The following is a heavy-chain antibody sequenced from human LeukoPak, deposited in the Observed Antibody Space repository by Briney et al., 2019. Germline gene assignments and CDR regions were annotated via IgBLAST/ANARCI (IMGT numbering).Heavy chain of an antibody. D-gene: IGHD2-2*01. V-gene: IGHV3-33*08. Sequence: PGGSLRLSCAASGFTFSNAWMSWVRQAPGKGLEWVSVIRYDGNNKYYADSVKGRFTISRDNANNSLHLQMNSLKTEDTAVYYCAADVPEPTAPIDYWGQGTLVTVSS. CDR3: AADVPEPTAPIDY. J-gene: IGHJ4*02. CDR2: IRYDGNNK. CDR1: GFTFSNAW.